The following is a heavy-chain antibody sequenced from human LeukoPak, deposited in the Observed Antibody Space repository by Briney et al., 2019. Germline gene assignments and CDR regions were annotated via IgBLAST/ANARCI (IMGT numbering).Heavy chain of an antibody. CDR3: ARSSIRFGELFDY. CDR1: GFTFSSYE. J-gene: IGHJ4*02. V-gene: IGHV3-48*03. D-gene: IGHD3-10*01. CDR2: ISSSGSTI. Sequence: PGGSLRLSCAASGFTFSSYEMNWVRQAPGKGLEWVSYISSSGSTIYYADSVKGRFTISRDNAKNSLYLQMNSLIAEDTAVYYCARSSIRFGELFDYWGQGTLVTVSS.